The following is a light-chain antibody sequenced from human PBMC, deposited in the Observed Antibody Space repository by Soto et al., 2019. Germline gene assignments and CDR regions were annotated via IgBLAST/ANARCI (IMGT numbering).Light chain of an antibody. J-gene: IGKJ1*01. Sequence: EIVLTQSPGTLSLSPGERATLSCRASQSVSRSYLAWYQQKPGQAPRLLIYGASSRATGIPDRFSGRGSGTDFTLTISRLDPEDFAVYYCQQYGGSPWTFGQGTKVEIK. CDR2: GAS. V-gene: IGKV3-20*01. CDR1: QSVSRSY. CDR3: QQYGGSPWT.